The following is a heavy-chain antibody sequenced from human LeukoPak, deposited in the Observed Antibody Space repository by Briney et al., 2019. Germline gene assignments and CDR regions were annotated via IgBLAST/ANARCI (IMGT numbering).Heavy chain of an antibody. J-gene: IGHJ6*03. CDR3: ARVVPMITFGEGFTYMDV. CDR1: GGSITSSPYH. D-gene: IGHD3-16*01. V-gene: IGHV4-39*07. Sequence: PSETLSLTCTVSGGSITSSPYHWAWIRQPPGRGPEWIGTVSHTGATQYSPSLTSRVTISLDTSKNQFSLKLSSVTAADTAVYYCARVVPMITFGEGFTYMDVWGKGTTVTVSS. CDR2: VSHTGAT.